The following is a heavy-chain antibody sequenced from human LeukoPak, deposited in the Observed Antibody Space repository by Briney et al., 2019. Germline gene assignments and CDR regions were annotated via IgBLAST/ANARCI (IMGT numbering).Heavy chain of an antibody. V-gene: IGHV3-30-3*01. CDR3: ARVVDTHFDY. D-gene: IGHD5-18*01. J-gene: IGHJ4*02. CDR1: GFTFSSYA. Sequence: GGSLRLSCAASGFTFSSYAMHWVRQAPGKGLEWVAVISYDGSNKYYADSVKGRFTISRDNSKNTLYLQMNSLRAEDTAVYYCARVVDTHFDYWGQGTLVTVSS. CDR2: ISYDGSNK.